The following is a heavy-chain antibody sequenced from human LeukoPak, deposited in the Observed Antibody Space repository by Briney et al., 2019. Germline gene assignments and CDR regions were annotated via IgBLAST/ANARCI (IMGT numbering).Heavy chain of an antibody. CDR2: IIPILGIA. CDR1: GGTFSSYT. Sequence: SVKVSCKASGGTFSSYTISWVRQAPGQGLEWMGRIIPILGIANYAQKFQGRVTITADKSTSTAYMELSSLRSEDTAVYYCARDSSGYYGSGSWGQGTLVTVSS. CDR3: ARDSSGYYGSGS. D-gene: IGHD3-10*01. J-gene: IGHJ4*02. V-gene: IGHV1-69*04.